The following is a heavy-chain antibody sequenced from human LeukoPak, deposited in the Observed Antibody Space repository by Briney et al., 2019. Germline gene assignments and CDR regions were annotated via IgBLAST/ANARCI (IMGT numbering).Heavy chain of an antibody. Sequence: SETLSLTSAVSGGSINNDDYSWSWIRQPPGKGLEWIGYIYYSGSTNYNPSLKSRVTISVDTSKNQFSLKLSSVTAADTAVYYCARDQLLWFGESNYYYYGMDVWGQGTTVTVSS. D-gene: IGHD3-10*01. V-gene: IGHV4-61*08. CDR1: GGSINNDDYS. CDR2: IYYSGST. J-gene: IGHJ6*02. CDR3: ARDQLLWFGESNYYYYGMDV.